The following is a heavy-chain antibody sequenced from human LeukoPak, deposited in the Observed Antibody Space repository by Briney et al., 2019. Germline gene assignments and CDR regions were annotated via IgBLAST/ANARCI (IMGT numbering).Heavy chain of an antibody. J-gene: IGHJ4*02. CDR1: GYSISSGYY. Sequence: KPSETLSLTCAVSGYSISSGYYWGWIRQPRGKGLEWIGSIYHSGSTYYNPSLKSRVTISVDTSKNQFSLKLSSVTAADTAVYYCARHRDSGSYVDYWGQGTLVTVSS. CDR3: ARHRDSGSYVDY. V-gene: IGHV4-38-2*01. CDR2: IYHSGST. D-gene: IGHD1-26*01.